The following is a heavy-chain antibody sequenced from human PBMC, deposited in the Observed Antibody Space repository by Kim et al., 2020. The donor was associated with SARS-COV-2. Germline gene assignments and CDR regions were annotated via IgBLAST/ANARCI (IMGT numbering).Heavy chain of an antibody. CDR2: IYPGDSDT. J-gene: IGHJ4*02. CDR3: ARLSHWVGDTPTALDY. Sequence: GESLKISCKGSGYSFTSYWIGWVRQMPGKGLEWMGIIYPGDSDTRYSPSFQGQVTISADKSISTAYLQWSSLKASDTAMYYCARLSHWVGDTPTALDYWGQGTLVTVSS. D-gene: IGHD1-26*01. CDR1: GYSFTSYW. V-gene: IGHV5-51*01.